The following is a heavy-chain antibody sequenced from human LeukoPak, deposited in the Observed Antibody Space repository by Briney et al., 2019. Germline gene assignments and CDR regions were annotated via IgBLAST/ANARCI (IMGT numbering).Heavy chain of an antibody. D-gene: IGHD2-2*01. J-gene: IGHJ4*02. CDR3: ARQPQLRNFDY. CDR2: IYPGDSDT. V-gene: IGHV5-51*01. CDR1: GYNFASYW. Sequence: GESLKISCKGSGYNFASYWIGWMRQMPGKGLEWMGIIYPGDSDTRYSPSFQGQVTISADKSISTAYLQWSSLKASDTAMYYCARQPQLRNFDYWGQGTLVTVSS.